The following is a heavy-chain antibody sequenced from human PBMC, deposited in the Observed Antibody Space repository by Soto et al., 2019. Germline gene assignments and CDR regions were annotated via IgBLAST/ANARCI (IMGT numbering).Heavy chain of an antibody. V-gene: IGHV4-34*01. CDR1: GGSFSGYY. D-gene: IGHD1-26*01. CDR2: INHSGST. Sequence: LSLTCAVYGGSFSGYYWSWIRQPPGKGLEWIGEINHSGSTNYNPSLKSRVTISVDTSKDQFSLKLSSVTAADTAVYYCARAYSGSYEGAFDIWGQGTMVTVSS. J-gene: IGHJ3*02. CDR3: ARAYSGSYEGAFDI.